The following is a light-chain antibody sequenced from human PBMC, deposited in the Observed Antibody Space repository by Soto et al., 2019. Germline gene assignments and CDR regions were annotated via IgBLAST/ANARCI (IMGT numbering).Light chain of an antibody. V-gene: IGKV3-20*01. CDR3: QQYGSLIT. CDR2: GAY. Sequence: EIVLTQSPGTLSLSPGERATLSCRASQSVSSSYLAWYQQKPGQAPRLLIYGAYSRATGIPDRFSGSGSGTDFTLTISRLEPEDFAVYYCQQYGSLITFGQGTRLEMK. J-gene: IGKJ5*01. CDR1: QSVSSSY.